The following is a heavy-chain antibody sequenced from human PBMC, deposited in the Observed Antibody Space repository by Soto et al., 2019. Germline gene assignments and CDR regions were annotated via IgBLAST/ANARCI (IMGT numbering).Heavy chain of an antibody. J-gene: IGHJ3*02. CDR1: GGSISSSSYY. CDR3: ARISIVVVPAAMGAFDI. Sequence: QLQLQESGPGLVKPSETLSLTCTVSGGSISSSSYYWGWIRQPPGKGLEWIGSIYYSGSTYYNPSLKSRVTISVDTSKNQFSLKLSSVTAADTAVYYCARISIVVVPAAMGAFDIWGQGTMVTVSS. CDR2: IYYSGST. V-gene: IGHV4-39*01. D-gene: IGHD2-2*01.